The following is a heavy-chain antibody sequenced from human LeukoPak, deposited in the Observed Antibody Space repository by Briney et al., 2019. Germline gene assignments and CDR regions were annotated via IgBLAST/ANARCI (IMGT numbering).Heavy chain of an antibody. V-gene: IGHV1-2*02. D-gene: IGHD3-22*01. CDR2: INPNSGGT. CDR3: ARDRPIYDSSGYPDY. CDR1: GYTFTDYY. J-gene: IGHJ4*02. Sequence: ASVKVSCKASGYTFTDYYIHWVRQAPGQGLEWMGWINPNSGGTNYAQKFQGRVTMTRDTSISTAYMELSRLRSDDTAVYYCARDRPIYDSSGYPDYWGQGTLVTVSS.